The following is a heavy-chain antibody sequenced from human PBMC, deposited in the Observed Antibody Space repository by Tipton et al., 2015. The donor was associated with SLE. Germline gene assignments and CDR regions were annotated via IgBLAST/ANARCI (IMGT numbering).Heavy chain of an antibody. V-gene: IGHV3-53*05. J-gene: IGHJ5*02. D-gene: IGHD5-24*01. CDR3: AKVVEMTPEA. CDR1: GFNVNSNY. Sequence: SLRLSCAASGFNVNSNYMTWVRQAPGKGLEWVSVIYSSGVTYYADSVEGRFTISRDNSKNTLYLQMNSLRAEDTAVYYCAKVVEMTPEAWGQGTLVTVSS. CDR2: IYSSGVT.